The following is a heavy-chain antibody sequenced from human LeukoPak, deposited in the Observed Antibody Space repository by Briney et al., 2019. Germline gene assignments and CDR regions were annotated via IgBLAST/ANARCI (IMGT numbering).Heavy chain of an antibody. Sequence: GGSLRLSCAASGFTFSSYWMHWVRQAPGKGLVWVSRINSDGSSTSYADSVKGRFTISRDNAKNTLYLQMNSLRAEDTAVYYCASRGYYYYGMDVWGQGTTVTVSS. CDR1: GFTFSSYW. J-gene: IGHJ6*02. CDR3: ASRGYYYYGMDV. D-gene: IGHD5-12*01. V-gene: IGHV3-74*01. CDR2: INSDGSST.